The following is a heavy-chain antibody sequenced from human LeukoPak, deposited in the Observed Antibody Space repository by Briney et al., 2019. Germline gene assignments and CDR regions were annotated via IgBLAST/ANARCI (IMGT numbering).Heavy chain of an antibody. D-gene: IGHD1-1*01. CDR1: GGSISSGGYS. Sequence: SETLSLTCAVSGGSISSGGYSWSWIRQPPGKGLEWIGYIYHSGSTYYNPSLKSRVTISVDTSKNQFSLKLSSVTAADTAVYYCARRGTPYYYYYYGMDVWGQGTTVTVSS. CDR2: IYHSGST. CDR3: ARRGTPYYYYYYGMDV. J-gene: IGHJ6*02. V-gene: IGHV4-30-2*01.